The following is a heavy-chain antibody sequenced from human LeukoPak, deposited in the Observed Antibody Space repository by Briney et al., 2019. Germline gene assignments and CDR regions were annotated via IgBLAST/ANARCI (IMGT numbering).Heavy chain of an antibody. CDR1: GFTFSSYS. V-gene: IGHV3-48*01. Sequence: PGGSLRLSCAASGFTFSSYSMNWVRQAPGKGLEWVSYISSSSSTIYYADSVKGRFTISRDNAKNSLYLQMNSLRAGDTAVYYCARVFLRWLLPSHFDYWGQGTLVTVSS. J-gene: IGHJ4*02. CDR2: ISSSSSTI. D-gene: IGHD3-22*01. CDR3: ARVFLRWLLPSHFDY.